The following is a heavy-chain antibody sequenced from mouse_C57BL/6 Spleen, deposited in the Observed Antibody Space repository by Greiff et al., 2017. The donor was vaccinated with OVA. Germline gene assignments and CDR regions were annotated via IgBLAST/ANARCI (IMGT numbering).Heavy chain of an antibody. J-gene: IGHJ2*01. Sequence: VQLQQSGAELVRPGASVKLSCTASGFNIKDDYMHWVKQRPEQGLEWIGWIDPENGDTEYASKFQGKATITADTSSNTAYLQLSSLTSEDTAVEYCTTREYGFDYWGQGTTLTVSS. V-gene: IGHV14-4*01. CDR3: TTREYGFDY. CDR1: GFNIKDDY. D-gene: IGHD5-1*01. CDR2: IDPENGDT.